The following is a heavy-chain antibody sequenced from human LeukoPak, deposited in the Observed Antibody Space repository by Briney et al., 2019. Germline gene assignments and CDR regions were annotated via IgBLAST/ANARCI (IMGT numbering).Heavy chain of an antibody. Sequence: PSETLSLTCTVSGGSISGYYWSWIRQTPGKGLECIGYTYYSGSTNYNPSLDSRVTTSIDTSKNQFSLKLNSVTAADTAVYYCARVTLGDNYGPVDYWGQGTLVTVSS. V-gene: IGHV4-59*01. CDR3: ARVTLGDNYGPVDY. CDR1: GGSISGYY. J-gene: IGHJ4*02. D-gene: IGHD5-18*01. CDR2: TYYSGST.